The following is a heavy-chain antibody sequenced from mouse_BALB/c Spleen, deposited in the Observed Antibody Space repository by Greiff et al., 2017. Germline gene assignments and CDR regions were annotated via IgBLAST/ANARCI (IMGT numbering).Heavy chain of an antibody. Sequence: LLESGSELVRPGASVKLSCKASGFTFTSYWMHWVQQAPGQGLEWIGKIYPGSGSTNYAEKFKSKATLTVDTSASTAYMQLSSLTSEDSAVYSSTGSGYYGAWFAYWGQGTLVTVSA. J-gene: IGHJ3*01. V-gene: IGHV1S22*01. CDR3: TGSGYYGAWFAY. CDR1: GFTFTSYW. D-gene: IGHD3-1*01. CDR2: IYPGSGST.